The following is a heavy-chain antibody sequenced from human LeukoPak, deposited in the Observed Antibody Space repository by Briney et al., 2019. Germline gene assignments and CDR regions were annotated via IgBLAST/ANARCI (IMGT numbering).Heavy chain of an antibody. Sequence: GGSLRLSCAASGLTFITYWMTWVRHAPGKGLEWVSNINQDGSEKHYVGSGKGQFTISKDSAKKSSYLQMNSLRAEDTAVYYCERGPGYGSDYWGQGTLVTVSS. CDR1: GLTFITYW. CDR2: INQDGSEK. CDR3: ERGPGYGSDY. J-gene: IGHJ4*02. V-gene: IGHV3-7*05. D-gene: IGHD5-12*01.